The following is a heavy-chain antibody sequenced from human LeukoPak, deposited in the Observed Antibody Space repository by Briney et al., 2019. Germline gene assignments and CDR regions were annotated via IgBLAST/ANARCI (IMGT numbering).Heavy chain of an antibody. CDR3: ARAFSGSYYFDY. J-gene: IGHJ4*02. CDR1: GFTFSSYA. D-gene: IGHD1-26*01. CDR2: ISYDGSNK. V-gene: IGHV3-30*04. Sequence: GGSLRLSCAASGFTFSSYAMHWVRQAPGKGLEWVAVISYDGSNKYYADSVKGRFTISRDNSKNTLYLQMNSLRAEDTAVYYWARAFSGSYYFDYGGQGTRVTVSS.